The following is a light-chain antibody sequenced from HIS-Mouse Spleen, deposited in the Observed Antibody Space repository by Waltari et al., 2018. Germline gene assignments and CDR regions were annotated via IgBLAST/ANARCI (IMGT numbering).Light chain of an antibody. CDR3: CSYAGSYTFVV. Sequence: QSALTQPRSVSGSPGQSVTISCTGPSSYVGAYNYVSWYQQHPGTAPILMIYGVSKPPSGVHDRFSGSKSRNTASLTISGLQAEDEADYYCCSYAGSYTFVVFGGGTKLTVL. CDR2: GVS. V-gene: IGLV2-11*02. CDR1: SSYVGAYNY. J-gene: IGLJ2*01.